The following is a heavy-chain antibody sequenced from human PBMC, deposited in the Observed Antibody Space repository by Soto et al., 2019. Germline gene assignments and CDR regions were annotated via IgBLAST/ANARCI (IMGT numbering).Heavy chain of an antibody. CDR3: AKDSYAHYYDSSGYYYFDY. V-gene: IGHV3-23*01. D-gene: IGHD3-22*01. CDR2: ISGSGGST. CDR1: GFTFSSYA. Sequence: GGSLRLSCAASGFTFSSYAMSWVRQAPGKGLEWVSAISGSGGSTYYADSVKGRFTISRDNSKNTLYLQMNSLRAEDTAVYYCAKDSYAHYYDSSGYYYFDYWGQGTPVPVYS. J-gene: IGHJ4*02.